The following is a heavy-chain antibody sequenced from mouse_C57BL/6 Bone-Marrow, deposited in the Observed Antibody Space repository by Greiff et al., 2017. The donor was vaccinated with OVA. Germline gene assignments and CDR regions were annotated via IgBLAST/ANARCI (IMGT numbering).Heavy chain of an antibody. CDR1: GYTFTSSW. Sequence: QVQLQQPGAELVKPGASVTLSCKASGYTFTSSWMHWVKQRPGQGLEWIGMIHPNSGSTNYNEKFKSKATLTVDKSSSTAYMQLSSLTSEDSAVYYCARWRDYGTYWGQGTLVTVSA. V-gene: IGHV1-64*01. CDR2: IHPNSGST. J-gene: IGHJ3*01. D-gene: IGHD2-4*01. CDR3: ARWRDYGTY.